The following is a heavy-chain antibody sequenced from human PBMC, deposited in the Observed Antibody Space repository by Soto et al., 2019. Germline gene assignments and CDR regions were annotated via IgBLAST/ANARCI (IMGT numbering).Heavy chain of an antibody. Sequence: SATLSLTCTVSGYSLSLGYYWGWIQQPPVKGLEWIGSIYHSGNTYYNPSLKSRVSISLDTSKNHFSLELTSVTAADTAVYYCARHRERSYSGSDWTAPDDWGQGTLVTVSS. V-gene: IGHV4-38-2*02. CDR1: GYSLSLGYY. CDR3: ARHRERSYSGSDWTAPDD. CDR2: IYHSGNT. D-gene: IGHD5-12*01. J-gene: IGHJ4*02.